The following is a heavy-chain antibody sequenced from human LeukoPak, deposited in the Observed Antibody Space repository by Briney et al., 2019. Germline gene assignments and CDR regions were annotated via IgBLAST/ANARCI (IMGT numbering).Heavy chain of an antibody. D-gene: IGHD5-18*01. CDR1: GFTFSSYG. J-gene: IGHJ4*02. Sequence: GGPLRLSCVASGFTFSSYGMHWVRQAPGKGLVWASHINSDGSTTNYADSVRGRFTISRDNAKNTVHLQMISLRAEDTAVYYCARDYNYAIDYWGQGTLVTVSS. CDR3: ARDYNYAIDY. CDR2: INSDGSTT. V-gene: IGHV3-74*01.